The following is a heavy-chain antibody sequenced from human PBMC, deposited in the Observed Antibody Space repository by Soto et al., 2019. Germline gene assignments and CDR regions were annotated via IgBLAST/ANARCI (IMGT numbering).Heavy chain of an antibody. J-gene: IGHJ4*02. CDR2: LTYDGANG. D-gene: IGHD1-26*01. Sequence: QIQLVESGGGVVQPGGSLRLSCLASGFIFRSYAMHWVRQAPGKGLEWVAVLTYDGANGYYADSVRGRFAISRDNSKSTLFLQMNSLRPEDTAVYYCARAFSGSYPNFDYWGQGTLVTVSS. CDR3: ARAFSGSYPNFDY. V-gene: IGHV3-30*09. CDR1: GFIFRSYA.